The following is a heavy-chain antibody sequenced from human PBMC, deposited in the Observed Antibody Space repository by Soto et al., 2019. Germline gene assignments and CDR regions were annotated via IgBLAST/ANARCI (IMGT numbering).Heavy chain of an antibody. CDR2: ISWGSANI. Sequence: EVQLVESGGALVQPGRSLRLSCAASGFTFDDYGMYWVRQAPGKGLEWVSGISWGSANIAYADSVKGRFTISRDNVKNSLYLQMNSLRIEDTALYYCAKGARGDNVYYFDYWGKGTLVAVSS. V-gene: IGHV3-9*01. J-gene: IGHJ4*02. D-gene: IGHD5-18*01. CDR3: AKGARGDNVYYFDY. CDR1: GFTFDDYG.